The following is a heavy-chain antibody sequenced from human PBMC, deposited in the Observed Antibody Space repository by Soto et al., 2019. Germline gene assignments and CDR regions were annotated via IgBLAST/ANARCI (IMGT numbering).Heavy chain of an antibody. CDR3: ARDTTVTTRYFDY. V-gene: IGHV3-21*01. D-gene: IGHD4-17*01. J-gene: IGHJ4*02. CDR2: ISSSSSYI. Sequence: EVQLVESGGGLVKPGGSLRLSCAASGFTFSSYSMNWVRQAPGKGLEWVSSISSSSSYIYYADSVKSRFTISRDNAKNSLYLQMNSLRAEDTAVYYCARDTTVTTRYFDYWGQGTLVTVSS. CDR1: GFTFSSYS.